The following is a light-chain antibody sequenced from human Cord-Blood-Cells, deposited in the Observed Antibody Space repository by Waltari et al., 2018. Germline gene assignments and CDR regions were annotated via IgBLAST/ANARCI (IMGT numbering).Light chain of an antibody. J-gene: IGKJ3*01. Sequence: DIQMTQSPSSLSASVGDRVHITCRASQNISSYLNWYQQKPGKAPKLLIYAASSWQSGVPSRFSGSGSGTDFTLTISSLQPEDFATYYCQQSYSTPFTFGPGTKVDIK. V-gene: IGKV1-39*01. CDR2: AAS. CDR3: QQSYSTPFT. CDR1: QNISSY.